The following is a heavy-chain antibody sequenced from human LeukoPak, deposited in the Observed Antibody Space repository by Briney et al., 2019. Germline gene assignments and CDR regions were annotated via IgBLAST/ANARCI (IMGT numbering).Heavy chain of an antibody. CDR3: ARDSVEPEPSYVLLWFGELGGGMDV. J-gene: IGHJ6*02. CDR2: ISSSGSTI. D-gene: IGHD3-10*01. CDR1: GFTFSSYE. V-gene: IGHV3-48*03. Sequence: PGGSLRLSCAASGFTFSSYEMNWVRQAPGKGLEWVSYISSSGSTIYYADSVKGRFTISRDNAKNSLYLQMNSLRAEDTAVYYCARDSVEPEPSYVLLWFGELGGGMDVWGQGTTVTVSS.